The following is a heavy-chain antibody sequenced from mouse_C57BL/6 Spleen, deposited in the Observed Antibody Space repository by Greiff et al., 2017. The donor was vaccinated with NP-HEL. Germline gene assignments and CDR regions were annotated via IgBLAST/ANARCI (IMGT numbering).Heavy chain of an antibody. Sequence: DVKLVESGGGLVKPGGSLKLSCAASGFTFSDYGMHWVRQAPEKGLEWVAYISSGSSTIYYADTVKGRFTISRDNAKNTLFLQMTSLRSEDTAMYYCARKAYYSNYGAMDYWGQGTSVTVSS. CDR2: ISSGSSTI. J-gene: IGHJ4*01. CDR3: ARKAYYSNYGAMDY. CDR1: GFTFSDYG. D-gene: IGHD2-5*01. V-gene: IGHV5-17*01.